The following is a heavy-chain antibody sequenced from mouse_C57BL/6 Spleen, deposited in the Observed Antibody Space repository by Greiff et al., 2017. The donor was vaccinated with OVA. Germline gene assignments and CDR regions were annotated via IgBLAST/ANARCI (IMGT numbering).Heavy chain of an antibody. CDR1: GYTFTSYW. V-gene: IGHV1-74*01. CDR2: IHPSDSDT. CDR3: AIPFITTDLDY. Sequence: VQLQQPGAELVKPGASVKVSCKASGYTFTSYWMHWVKQRPGQGLEWIGRIHPSDSDTNYNQKFKGKATLTVDKSSSPAYMQLSSLTSEDSAVYYSAIPFITTDLDYWGQGTTLTVSS. D-gene: IGHD1-1*01. J-gene: IGHJ2*01.